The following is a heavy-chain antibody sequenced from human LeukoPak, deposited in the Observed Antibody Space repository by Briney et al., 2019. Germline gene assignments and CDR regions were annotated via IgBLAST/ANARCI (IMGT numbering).Heavy chain of an antibody. J-gene: IGHJ4*02. CDR1: GFTFSSYA. D-gene: IGHD3-22*01. CDR2: IIGSGGST. Sequence: SGGSLRLSCAASGFTFSSYAMSWVRQAPGKGLEWVSAIIGSGGSTYYADSVKGRFTISRDNSKNTLYLQMNSLRAEDTAVYYCAKDLYYDSSGYCLFDYWGQGTLVTVSS. CDR3: AKDLYYDSSGYCLFDY. V-gene: IGHV3-23*01.